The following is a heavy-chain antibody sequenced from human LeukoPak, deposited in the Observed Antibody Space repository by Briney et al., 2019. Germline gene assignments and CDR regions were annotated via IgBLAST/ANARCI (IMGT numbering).Heavy chain of an antibody. Sequence: SETLSLTCTVSGGSISISNYYWSWIRQPPGKGLEWIGEINHSGSTNYNPSLKSRVTISVDTSKNQFSLKLSSVTAADTAVYYCACLTTADAFDIWGQGTMVTVSS. CDR3: ACLTTADAFDI. CDR1: GGSISISNYY. V-gene: IGHV4-39*07. D-gene: IGHD3-22*01. CDR2: INHSGST. J-gene: IGHJ3*02.